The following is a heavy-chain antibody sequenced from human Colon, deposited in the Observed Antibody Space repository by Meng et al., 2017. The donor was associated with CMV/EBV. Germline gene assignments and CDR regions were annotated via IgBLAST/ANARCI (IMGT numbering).Heavy chain of an antibody. Sequence: ASVKVSCKASGFTFTSYGISWVRQAPGQRLEWLGWISPHSGNTKYVQEIQGRVLMTTDTTTNTAYLELSSLTSDDTAVYYCARWANCGGDCHAHYPPHVYWGLDVWGQGTAVTVSS. V-gene: IGHV1-18*01. CDR1: GFTFTSYG. D-gene: IGHD2-21*01. CDR2: ISPHSGNT. J-gene: IGHJ6*02. CDR3: ARWANCGGDCHAHYPPHVYWGLDV.